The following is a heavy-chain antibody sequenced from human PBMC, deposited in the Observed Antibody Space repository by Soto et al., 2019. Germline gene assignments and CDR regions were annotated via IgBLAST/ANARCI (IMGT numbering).Heavy chain of an antibody. D-gene: IGHD1-7*01. Sequence: RASVKVSCKASGYTFTSYGISWVRQAPGQGLEWMGWISAYNGNTNYAQKLQGRVTMTTDTSTSTAYMELRSLRSDDTAVYYCARLGLRTSAWNYGIDYWGQGTLVTVSS. CDR1: GYTFTSYG. CDR3: ARLGLRTSAWNYGIDY. J-gene: IGHJ4*02. CDR2: ISAYNGNT. V-gene: IGHV1-18*01.